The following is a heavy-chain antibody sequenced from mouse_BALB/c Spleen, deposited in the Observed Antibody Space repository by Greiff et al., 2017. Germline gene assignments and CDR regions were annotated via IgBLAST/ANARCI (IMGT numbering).Heavy chain of an antibody. Sequence: EVQLVESGGGLVQPGGSLRLSCATSGFTFTDYYMSWVRQPPGKALEWLGFIRNKANGYTTEYSASVKGRFTITRDNSQSILYLQMNTLRAEDSATYYCARDRGREAMDYWGQGTSVTVSS. V-gene: IGHV7-3*02. J-gene: IGHJ4*01. CDR1: GFTFTDYY. CDR3: ARDRGREAMDY. CDR2: IRNKANGYTT. D-gene: IGHD3-3*01.